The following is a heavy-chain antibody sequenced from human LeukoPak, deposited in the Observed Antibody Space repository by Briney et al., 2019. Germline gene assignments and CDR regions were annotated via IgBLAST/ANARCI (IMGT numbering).Heavy chain of an antibody. D-gene: IGHD2-15*01. V-gene: IGHV3-7*01. CDR3: TRGWGEKGRCRGGTCNNPQFDY. CDR1: GFKFSYYW. Sequence: GESLKISCAASGFKFSYYWMTWVRQAPGKGLEWLANIKESGSEKYYVDSVKGRFTISRDNADNLVYLQMNSLRVEDTAVYYCTRGWGEKGRCRGGTCNNPQFDYWGQGILVTVSS. CDR2: IKESGSEK. J-gene: IGHJ4*02.